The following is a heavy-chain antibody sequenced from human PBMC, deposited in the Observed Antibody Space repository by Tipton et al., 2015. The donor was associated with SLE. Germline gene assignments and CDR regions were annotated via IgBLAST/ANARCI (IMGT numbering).Heavy chain of an antibody. Sequence: LRLSCTVSGYSVSSGYYWGWIRQPPGKGLEWIGSMFDSGSTNYNPSLKSRVTISVDTSKNQFSLKLNSVTAADTAVYYCARAEILVVIARRLFDYWAQGTLVTVSS. J-gene: IGHJ4*02. V-gene: IGHV4-38-2*02. CDR1: GYSVSSGYY. CDR2: MFDSGST. D-gene: IGHD2-15*01. CDR3: ARAEILVVIARRLFDY.